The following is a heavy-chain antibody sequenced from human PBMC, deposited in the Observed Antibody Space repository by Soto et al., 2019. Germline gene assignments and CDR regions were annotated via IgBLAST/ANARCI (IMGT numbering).Heavy chain of an antibody. D-gene: IGHD3-10*01. CDR1: GFTFRNFA. V-gene: IGHV3-23*01. Sequence: EVQLLESGGGFVQPGWSLRLSCESSGFTFRNFAMSWVRQAPGQGLEWVSSILGSGDSTYYADSVKGRFSISRDNSKNTLYLQMNSLRAEDTAIYYCAKDPPWTVGPLAMDVWGQGTTVTVSS. CDR2: ILGSGDST. CDR3: AKDPPWTVGPLAMDV. J-gene: IGHJ6*02.